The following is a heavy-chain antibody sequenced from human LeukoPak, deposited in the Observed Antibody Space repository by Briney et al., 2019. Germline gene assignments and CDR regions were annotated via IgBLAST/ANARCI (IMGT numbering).Heavy chain of an antibody. D-gene: IGHD1-26*01. CDR1: GFTVSSNY. Sequence: GGSLRLSCAVSGFTVSSNYMSWVRQAPGKGLEWVSVIYSGGSTYYADSVKGRFTISRDNSKNTLYLQMNSLRAEDTAVYYCARGGSYYSYYFYGMDVWGQGTTVTVSS. CDR3: ARGGSYYSYYFYGMDV. J-gene: IGHJ6*02. CDR2: IYSGGST. V-gene: IGHV3-53*01.